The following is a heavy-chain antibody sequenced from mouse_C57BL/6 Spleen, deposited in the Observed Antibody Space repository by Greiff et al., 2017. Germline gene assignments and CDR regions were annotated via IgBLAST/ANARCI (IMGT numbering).Heavy chain of an antibody. CDR2: IYPGDGDT. CDR1: GYAFSSSW. Sequence: VQLVESGPELVKPGASVKISCKASGYAFSSSWMNWVKQRPGKGLEWIGRIYPGDGDTNYNGKFKGKATLTADKSSSTAYMQLSSLISEDSAVYVCAREDYGSSYDWYFDVWGTGTTVTVSS. V-gene: IGHV1-82*01. D-gene: IGHD1-1*01. CDR3: AREDYGSSYDWYFDV. J-gene: IGHJ1*03.